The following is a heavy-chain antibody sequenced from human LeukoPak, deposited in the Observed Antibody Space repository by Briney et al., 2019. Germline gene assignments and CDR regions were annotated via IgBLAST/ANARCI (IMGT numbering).Heavy chain of an antibody. J-gene: IGHJ4*02. D-gene: IGHD4-17*01. CDR1: GGSISSSSYY. V-gene: IGHV4-39*01. CDR2: IYYSGST. CDR3: ARHIRSHFDY. Sequence: SETLSLTCTVSGGSISSSSYYWGWIRQPPGKGLEWIGSIYYSGSTYYNPSLKSRVTISVDTSKNQFSLKLSSVTAADTAVYYCARHIRSHFDYWGQGTLATVSS.